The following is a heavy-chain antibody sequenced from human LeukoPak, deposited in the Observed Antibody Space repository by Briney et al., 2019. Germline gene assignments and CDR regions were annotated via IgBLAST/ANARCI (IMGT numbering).Heavy chain of an antibody. D-gene: IGHD1-26*01. CDR1: GFSFSTYW. J-gene: IGHJ4*02. V-gene: IGHV3-74*01. Sequence: GRSLRLSCAASGFSFSTYWMHWVRQVPGRGLVWVSRINEDGTTITYADSVKGRFTISRDAAKNTLYLQMNSLRADDTAIYYCVRDFSGAVDSWGQGTLVTVSS. CDR3: VRDFSGAVDS. CDR2: INEDGTTI.